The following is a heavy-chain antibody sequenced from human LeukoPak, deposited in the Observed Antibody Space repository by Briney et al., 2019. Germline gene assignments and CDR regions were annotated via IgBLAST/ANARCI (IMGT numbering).Heavy chain of an antibody. CDR3: ARSNCNNCYLGVWYFFDY. Sequence: PGGSLRLSCAPSGLTVSSNYMSCVRQAPGKGLEWVSVMYRGGSIYYIGSVKGRLTISRDTSKNTLYLQMNSLSAEDTAVYYCARSNCNNCYLGVWYFFDYWGQGTLVTVSS. D-gene: IGHD1/OR15-1a*01. CDR1: GLTVSSNY. CDR2: MYRGGSI. J-gene: IGHJ4*02. V-gene: IGHV3-66*01.